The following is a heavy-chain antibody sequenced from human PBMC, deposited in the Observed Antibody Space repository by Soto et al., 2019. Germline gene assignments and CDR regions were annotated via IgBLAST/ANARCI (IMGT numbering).Heavy chain of an antibody. CDR3: ARMGGSFLDS. CDR2: IIPIFGAT. V-gene: IGHV1-69*06. D-gene: IGHD1-26*01. J-gene: IGHJ5*01. CDR1: GGTFSNYA. Sequence: QVQPVQSGAEVKKSGSSVKVSCKASGGTFSNYAITWVRQAPGQGLDWMGEIIPIFGATNFAQKFQGRVTITADKSTTTAYMELSSLTSEDTAVYYCARMGGSFLDSWGQGTLVTVSS.